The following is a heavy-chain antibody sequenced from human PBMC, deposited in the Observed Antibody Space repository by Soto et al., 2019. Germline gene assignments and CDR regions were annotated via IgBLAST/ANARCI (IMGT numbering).Heavy chain of an antibody. D-gene: IGHD5-12*01. Sequence: QVQLVQSGAEVKKPGSSVKVSCKASGGTLSTYGINWVRQAPGQGLEWMGGTIPNFDTAHYSQKFQDRMKITADESTSTVYMELSSLRSEDTAVYYCARDGGYSGYDCCFDYWGRGALVTVSS. CDR2: TIPNFDTA. CDR3: ARDGGYSGYDCCFDY. V-gene: IGHV1-69*01. CDR1: GGTLSTYG. J-gene: IGHJ4*02.